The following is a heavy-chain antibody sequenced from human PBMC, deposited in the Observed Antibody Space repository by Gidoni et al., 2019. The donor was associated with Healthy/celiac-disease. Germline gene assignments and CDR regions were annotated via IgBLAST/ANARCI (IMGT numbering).Heavy chain of an antibody. D-gene: IGHD3-9*01. CDR3: AREVYDILTGYYGDPQNYYYYGMDV. J-gene: IGHJ6*02. Sequence: QVQLQESGPGLVKPSETLSPTCTVPGGSISSYHGSWIRQPPGKGLEWIGRIYTSGSTSSHPSLKSRVTMSVDTSKNQFSLKLSSVTAADTAVYYCAREVYDILTGYYGDPQNYYYYGMDVWGQGTTVTVSS. CDR1: GGSISSYH. V-gene: IGHV4-4*07. CDR2: IYTSGST.